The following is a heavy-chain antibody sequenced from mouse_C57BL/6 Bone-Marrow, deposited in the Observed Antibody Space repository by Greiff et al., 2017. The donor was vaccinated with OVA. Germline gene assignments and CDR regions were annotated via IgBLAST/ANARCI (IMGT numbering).Heavy chain of an antibody. D-gene: IGHD2-5*01. CDR1: GYTFTSYW. J-gene: IGHJ2*01. V-gene: IGHV1-69*01. Sequence: QVQLQQPGAELVMPGDSVKLSCTASGYTFTSYWMHWVKQTPGQGLEWIGEIDPSDSYTNYNQTFKGKSTLTVDKSSSTAYMQLSSLTSEDSAVYNCAREGYYSNFYLDYWGQGTTLTVSS. CDR3: AREGYYSNFYLDY. CDR2: IDPSDSYT.